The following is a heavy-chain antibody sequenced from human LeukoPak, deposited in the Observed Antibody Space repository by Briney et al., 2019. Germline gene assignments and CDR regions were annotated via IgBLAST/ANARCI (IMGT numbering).Heavy chain of an antibody. J-gene: IGHJ4*02. CDR3: ASIIRGGTQWLVIDY. CDR2: VSYDGSDK. D-gene: IGHD6-19*01. V-gene: IGHV3-30*03. CDR1: GFTFSNYG. Sequence: GGSLRLSCAASGFTFSNYGMLWVRQAPGKGLDWVAVVSYDGSDKHYADSVKGRFTISRDNSKNTLYLQLDSLRGDDTAVYYCASIIRGGTQWLVIDYWGQGTLVTVSS.